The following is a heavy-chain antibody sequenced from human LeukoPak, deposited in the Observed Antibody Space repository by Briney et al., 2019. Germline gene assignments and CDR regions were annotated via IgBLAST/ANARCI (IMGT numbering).Heavy chain of an antibody. V-gene: IGHV1-69*13. CDR1: GGTFSSYA. CDR3: ARETMVRGVTHFGY. D-gene: IGHD3-10*01. J-gene: IGHJ4*02. CDR2: IIPIFGTA. Sequence: GASVKVSCKASGGTFSSYAISWVRQAPGQGLEWMGGIIPIFGTANYAQKFQGRVTITADESTSTAYMELSSLRSEDTAVYYCARETMVRGVTHFGYWGQGTLVTVSS.